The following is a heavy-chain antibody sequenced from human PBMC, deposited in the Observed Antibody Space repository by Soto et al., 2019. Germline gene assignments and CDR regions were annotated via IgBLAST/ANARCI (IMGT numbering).Heavy chain of an antibody. D-gene: IGHD2-21*01. J-gene: IGHJ4*02. Sequence: GGSLRLSCAASGFTFSSYWMSWVRQAPGKGLEWVANIKQDGSEKYYVDSVKGRFTISRDNAKNSLYLQMNSLRAEDTAVYYCARGGYSGGDCYPDVMDYWGQGTLVTVSS. CDR3: ARGGYSGGDCYPDVMDY. CDR1: GFTFSSYW. CDR2: IKQDGSEK. V-gene: IGHV3-7*04.